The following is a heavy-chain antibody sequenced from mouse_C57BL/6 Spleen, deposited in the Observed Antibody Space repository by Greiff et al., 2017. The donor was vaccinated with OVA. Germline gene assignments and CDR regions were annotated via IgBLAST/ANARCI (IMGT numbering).Heavy chain of an antibody. J-gene: IGHJ4*01. Sequence: QVQLQQPGAELVKPGASVKISCKASGYAFSSYWMNWVQQRPGKGLEWIGQIYPGDGDTNYNGKFKGKATLTADKSSSTAYMQLSSLTSEDSAVYFCARSEDYYAMDYWGQGTSVTVSS. CDR3: ARSEDYYAMDY. V-gene: IGHV1-80*01. CDR2: IYPGDGDT. CDR1: GYAFSSYW.